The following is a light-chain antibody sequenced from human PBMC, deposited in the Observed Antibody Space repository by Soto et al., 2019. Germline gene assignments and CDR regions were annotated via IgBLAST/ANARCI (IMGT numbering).Light chain of an antibody. CDR2: DAS. J-gene: IGKJ4*01. CDR1: QDISNS. V-gene: IGKV1-33*01. CDR3: QQYNNLPLT. Sequence: DIQMTQSPSSLSASVGDRVTITCQASQDISNSLNWYQQRPGKAPNLLIYDASNLETGVPSRFRGSGSGTHFTLTTSSLQPEDIATYHCQQYNNLPLTFGGGTKVEIK.